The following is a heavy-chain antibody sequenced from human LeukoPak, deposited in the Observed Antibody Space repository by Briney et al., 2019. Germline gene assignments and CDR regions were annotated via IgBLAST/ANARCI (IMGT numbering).Heavy chain of an antibody. J-gene: IGHJ4*02. CDR1: GYNFTIYW. CDR2: IYPDDSDT. D-gene: IGHD3-10*01. V-gene: IGHV5-51*01. CDR3: ARRVGGMMSDYFDY. Sequence: GESLKISCKGSGYNFTIYWIGWVRQMPGRGLEWMGIIYPDDSDTRYSPSFQGQVTISADKSISTAYLQWSSLKASDTAMYYCARRVGGMMSDYFDYWGQGTLVTVSS.